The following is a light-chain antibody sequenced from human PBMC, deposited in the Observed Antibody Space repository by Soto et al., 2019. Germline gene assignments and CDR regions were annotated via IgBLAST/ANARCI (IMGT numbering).Light chain of an antibody. CDR1: SSDVGG. CDR2: DVS. Sequence: QSVLTQPASVSGSPGQSITISCTGTSSDVGGVSWYQQHPGKAPKLMIYDVSNRPSGVSNRFSGSKSGNTASLTISGLLAEDEADYYCSSYTSSSTRVFGTGTKLTVL. CDR3: SSYTSSSTRV. V-gene: IGLV2-14*01. J-gene: IGLJ1*01.